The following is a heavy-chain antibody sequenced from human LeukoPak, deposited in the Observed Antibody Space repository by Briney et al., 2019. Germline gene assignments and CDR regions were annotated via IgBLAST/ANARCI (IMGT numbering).Heavy chain of an antibody. CDR3: ARDVGTTGWHTYDF. CDR2: TYYRSKWYN. Sequence: SQTLSLTCAISGDSVSSNNGAWNWIRQSPSRGLEWLGRTYYRSKWYNDYAGSLMGRITISPDASKNQFSLQVYSVTPEDTAVYYCARDVGTTGWHTYDFWGQGTLVTVSS. V-gene: IGHV6-1*01. CDR1: GDSVSSNNGA. J-gene: IGHJ4*02. D-gene: IGHD3-9*01.